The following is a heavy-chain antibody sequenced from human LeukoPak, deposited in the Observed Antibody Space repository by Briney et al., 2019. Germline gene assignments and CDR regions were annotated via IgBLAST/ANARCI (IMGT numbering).Heavy chain of an antibody. V-gene: IGHV4-59*05. CDR2: IYYSGST. CDR1: GGSISSYY. Sequence: SETLSLTCTVSGGSISSYYWSWIRQPPGKGLEWIGSIYYSGSTYYNPSLKSRVTISVDTSKNQFSLKLSSVTAADTAVYYCARARYNWRGTFDPWGRGTLVTVSS. J-gene: IGHJ5*02. CDR3: ARARYNWRGTFDP. D-gene: IGHD1-1*01.